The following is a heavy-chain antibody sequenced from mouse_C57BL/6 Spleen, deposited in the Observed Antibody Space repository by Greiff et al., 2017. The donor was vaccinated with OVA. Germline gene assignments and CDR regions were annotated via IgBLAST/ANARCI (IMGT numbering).Heavy chain of an antibody. J-gene: IGHJ1*03. V-gene: IGHV1-82*01. CDR3: ARLTTVVEGYFDV. D-gene: IGHD1-1*01. Sequence: VQLQQSGPELVKPGASVKISCKASGYAFSSSWMNWVKQRPGKGLEWIGRIYPGDGDTNYNGKFKGKATLTADKSSSTAYMQLSSLTSEDSAVYFCARLTTVVEGYFDVWGTGTTVTVSS. CDR2: IYPGDGDT. CDR1: GYAFSSSW.